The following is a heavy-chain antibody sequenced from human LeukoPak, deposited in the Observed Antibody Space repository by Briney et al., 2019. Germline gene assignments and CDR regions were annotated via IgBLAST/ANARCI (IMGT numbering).Heavy chain of an antibody. Sequence: PGGSLRLSCEAFGLSFGRHGIHWVRQAPGKGLEWVSFMRYDGSNKYYADSVQGRFTISRDFSKNTVDLYLNSVTTEDTVVYYCAKDHVEGSWGDYFYYYMDVWGKGTTVTVSS. D-gene: IGHD3-10*01. CDR1: GLSFGRHG. J-gene: IGHJ6*03. V-gene: IGHV3-30*02. CDR3: AKDHVEGSWGDYFYYYMDV. CDR2: MRYDGSNK.